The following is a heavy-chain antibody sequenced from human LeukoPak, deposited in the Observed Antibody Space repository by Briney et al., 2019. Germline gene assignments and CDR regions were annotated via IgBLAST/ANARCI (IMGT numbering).Heavy chain of an antibody. CDR3: ARDHGEGPGLYLGNDY. CDR2: INPNSGGT. Sequence: ASVKVSCKASGYTFTGYYMHWVRQAPGQGLEWMGWINPNSGGTNYAQKFQGRVTMTRDTSISTAYMELSRLRSDDTAVYYCARDHGEGPGLYLGNDYWGQGTLVTVSS. D-gene: IGHD3-10*01. CDR1: GYTFTGYY. V-gene: IGHV1-2*02. J-gene: IGHJ4*02.